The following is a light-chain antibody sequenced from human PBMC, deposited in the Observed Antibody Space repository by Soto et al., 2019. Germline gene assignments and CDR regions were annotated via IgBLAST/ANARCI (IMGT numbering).Light chain of an antibody. J-gene: IGLJ2*01. V-gene: IGLV2-14*01. Sequence: QAVVTQPASVSGSPGQSITISCTRTSSDVGGYNYVSWYQQHPGKAPKLMIYEVSNRPSGVSNRFSGSKSGNTASLTISGLQAEDEADYYCSSYTSSSTLVFGGGTKLTVL. CDR1: SSDVGGYNY. CDR3: SSYTSSSTLV. CDR2: EVS.